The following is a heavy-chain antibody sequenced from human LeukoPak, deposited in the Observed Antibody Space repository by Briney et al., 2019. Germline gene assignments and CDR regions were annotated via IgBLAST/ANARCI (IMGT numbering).Heavy chain of an antibody. CDR1: GFTFSSYG. D-gene: IGHD2-2*01. V-gene: IGHV3-30*18. Sequence: PGRSLRLSCAASGFTFSSYGMHWVRQAPGKGLEWVAVIWYGGSNKYYADSVKGRFTISRDNSKNTLYLQMNSLRAEDTAVYYCAKARVPAAKAYYYYMDVWGKGTTVTVSS. J-gene: IGHJ6*03. CDR3: AKARVPAAKAYYYYMDV. CDR2: IWYGGSNK.